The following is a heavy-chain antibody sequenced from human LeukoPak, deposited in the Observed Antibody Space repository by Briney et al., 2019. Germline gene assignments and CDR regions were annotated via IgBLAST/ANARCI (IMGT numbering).Heavy chain of an antibody. Sequence: GASVKVSCKASGYTFTSYYMHWVRQAPGQGLEWMGIINPSGGSTSYAQKFQGRVTMTRDTSTSTVYMELSSLRSEDTAVYYCARDQFLDSSSMGAFDIWGQGTMVTVSS. J-gene: IGHJ3*02. D-gene: IGHD6-6*01. V-gene: IGHV1-46*01. CDR1: GYTFTSYY. CDR3: ARDQFLDSSSMGAFDI. CDR2: INPSGGST.